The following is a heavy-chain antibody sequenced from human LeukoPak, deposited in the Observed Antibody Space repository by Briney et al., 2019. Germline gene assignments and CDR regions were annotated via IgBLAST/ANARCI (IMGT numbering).Heavy chain of an antibody. D-gene: IGHD1-14*01. CDR3: ASTPTSE. CDR1: GYTFTGYY. J-gene: IGHJ4*02. Sequence: SVKVSCKASGYTFTGYYMHWVRQAPGQGLEWMGRIIPILGIANYAQKFQGRVTITADKSTSTAYMELSSLRSEDTAVYYCASTPTSEWGQGTLVTVSS. V-gene: IGHV1-69*02. CDR2: IIPILGIA.